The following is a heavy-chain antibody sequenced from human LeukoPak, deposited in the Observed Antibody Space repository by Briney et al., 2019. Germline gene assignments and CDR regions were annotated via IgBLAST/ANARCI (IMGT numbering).Heavy chain of an antibody. CDR3: ARDQRSSYTYYFDY. Sequence: ASVKVSCKASGGTFSSYAISWVRQAPGQGLEWMGRIIPTLGIANYAQKFQGRVTITADKSTSTAYMELSSLRSEDTAVYYCARDQRSSYTYYFDYWGQGTLVTVSS. D-gene: IGHD3-16*02. J-gene: IGHJ4*02. CDR2: IIPTLGIA. V-gene: IGHV1-69*04. CDR1: GGTFSSYA.